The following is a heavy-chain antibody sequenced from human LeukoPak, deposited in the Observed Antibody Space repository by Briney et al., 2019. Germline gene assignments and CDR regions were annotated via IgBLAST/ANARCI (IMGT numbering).Heavy chain of an antibody. D-gene: IGHD3-22*01. Sequence: ASVKVSCKASGYTFTSYGISWVRQAPGQGLEWMGWISAYNGNTNYAQKLQGRVTMTTDTSTSTAYMELRSLRSDDTAVYYCARVVRDSSEGYFDYWGQGTLVTVSS. CDR1: GYTFTSYG. CDR3: ARVVRDSSEGYFDY. V-gene: IGHV1-18*01. J-gene: IGHJ4*02. CDR2: ISAYNGNT.